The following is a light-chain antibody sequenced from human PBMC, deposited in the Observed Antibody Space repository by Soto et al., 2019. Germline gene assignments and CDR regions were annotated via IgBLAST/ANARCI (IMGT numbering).Light chain of an antibody. CDR3: QQYGSSPLVT. J-gene: IGKJ5*01. V-gene: IGKV3-20*01. CDR2: GAS. Sequence: EIVLTQSPGTLSLSPGERATLSCRASQSVSSSYLAWYQQKPGQAPRLLIYGASSRATGIPDRFNGSGSGTDFTLTISRLEPEDFAVYYCQQYGSSPLVTFGQGTRLQIK. CDR1: QSVSSSY.